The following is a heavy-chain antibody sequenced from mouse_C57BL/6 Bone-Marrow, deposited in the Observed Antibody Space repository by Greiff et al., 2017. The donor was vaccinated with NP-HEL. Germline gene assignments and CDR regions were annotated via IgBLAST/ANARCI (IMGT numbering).Heavy chain of an antibody. D-gene: IGHD3-2*02. CDR3: ARDDSSGCVGDY. V-gene: IGHV1-69*01. Sequence: VQLQQPGAELVMPGASVKLSCKASGYTFTSYWMHWVKQRPGPGLEWIGEIDPSDSYTNYNQKFKGKSTLTVDKSSSTAYMQLSSRTSEDSAVYYCARDDSSGCVGDYWGQGTTLTVSS. CDR2: IDPSDSYT. J-gene: IGHJ2*01. CDR1: GYTFTSYW.